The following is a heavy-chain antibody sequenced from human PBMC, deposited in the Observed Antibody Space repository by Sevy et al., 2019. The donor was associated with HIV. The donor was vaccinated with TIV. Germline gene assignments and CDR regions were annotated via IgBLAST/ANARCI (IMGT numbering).Heavy chain of an antibody. V-gene: IGHV3-7*01. CDR1: GFTISSYW. CDR2: IKQDGSVK. Sequence: GGSLRLSCAASGFTISSYWVTWVRQAPGKGLEWVANIKQDGSVKKYLDSVRGRFTISRDNAKNSVYLEMNSLRDEDTAVYYCARDLEFYDYGDYGPAFMPDYWGQGTLVTVSS. J-gene: IGHJ4*02. D-gene: IGHD4-17*01. CDR3: ARDLEFYDYGDYGPAFMPDY.